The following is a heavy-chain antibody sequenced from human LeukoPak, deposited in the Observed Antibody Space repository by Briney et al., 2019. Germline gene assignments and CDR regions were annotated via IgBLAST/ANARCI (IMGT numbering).Heavy chain of an antibody. D-gene: IGHD6-13*01. Sequence: GGSLRLSCAASGFTFSSYAMSWVRQAPGKGLEWVSAISAGGGSTYFADAVKGRFTISRDNSKNTLYMQTNSLRAEDTAVYYCAKSSRWTYNWFDPLGQGTLVSVSS. J-gene: IGHJ5*02. CDR2: ISAGGGST. V-gene: IGHV3-23*01. CDR1: GFTFSSYA. CDR3: AKSSRWTYNWFDP.